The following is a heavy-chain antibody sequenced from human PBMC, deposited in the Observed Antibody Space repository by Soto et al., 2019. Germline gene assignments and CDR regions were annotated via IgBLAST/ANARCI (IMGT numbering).Heavy chain of an antibody. V-gene: IGHV5-51*01. CDR3: AKEGDGFPMGHIDY. CDR1: GYSFTSYW. D-gene: IGHD2-8*01. CDR2: IHPSDFDT. Sequence: GESLKISCKGSGYSFTSYWIGWVRQMPGKGLEWMGIIHPSDFDTRYSPSFQGQVTISVDKSISTAYLQWSSLRASDTSMYYCAKEGDGFPMGHIDYWGQGTLVTVSS. J-gene: IGHJ4*02.